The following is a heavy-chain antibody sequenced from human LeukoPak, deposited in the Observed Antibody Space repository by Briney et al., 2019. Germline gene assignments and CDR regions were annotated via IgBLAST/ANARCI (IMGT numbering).Heavy chain of an antibody. Sequence: GGSLRLSCTASGFIVSSNYMSWVRQAPGKGLEWVAVIYSGGSTYYADSVKGRFTISRDNSKNTLYIQMNSPRAEDTAVYYCARKLPFDIWGQGTMVTVSS. D-gene: IGHD6-6*01. J-gene: IGHJ3*02. CDR2: IYSGGST. CDR1: GFIVSSNY. CDR3: ARKLPFDI. V-gene: IGHV3-66*01.